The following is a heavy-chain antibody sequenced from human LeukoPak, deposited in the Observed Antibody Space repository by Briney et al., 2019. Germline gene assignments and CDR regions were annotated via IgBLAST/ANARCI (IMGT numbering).Heavy chain of an antibody. CDR2: ISSSSSYI. J-gene: IGHJ3*02. D-gene: IGHD3-22*01. Sequence: GGSLRLSCAASGFTFSSYSMNWVRQAPGKGLEWVSSISSSSSYIYYADSVKGRFTISRDNAKNSLYLQMNSLRAEDTAVYYCITMIVVVTNDAFDIWGQGTMVTASS. CDR1: GFTFSSYS. CDR3: ITMIVVVTNDAFDI. V-gene: IGHV3-21*01.